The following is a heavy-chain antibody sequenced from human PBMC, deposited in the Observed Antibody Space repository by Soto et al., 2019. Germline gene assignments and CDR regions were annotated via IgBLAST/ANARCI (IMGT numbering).Heavy chain of an antibody. V-gene: IGHV1-69*12. CDR1: GGXFSSYA. Sequence: QVQLVQSGAEVKKPGSSXKXXXXASGGXFSSYAISWVRQAPGQGLEWMGGIIPIFGTANYAQKFQGRVTITADESTSTAYMELSSLRSEDTAXYXXXXXXXXXXXXXXMDVWGQGTTVTVSS. J-gene: IGHJ6*02. CDR3: XXXXXXXXXXXXMDV. CDR2: IIPIFGTA.